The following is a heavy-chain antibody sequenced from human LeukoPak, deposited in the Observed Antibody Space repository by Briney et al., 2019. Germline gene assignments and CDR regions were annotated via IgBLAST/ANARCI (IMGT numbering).Heavy chain of an antibody. Sequence: SETLSLTCTVSGGSISSYYWGWIRQSPGKGLEWIGSMSYSGSAYYNPSLKSRVTISVDTSKNQFSLKLSSVTAADTAVYYCARVAGAATEYLDCWGQGTLVTVSS. CDR1: GGSISSYY. V-gene: IGHV4-39*01. J-gene: IGHJ4*02. CDR3: ARVAGAATEYLDC. D-gene: IGHD6-13*01. CDR2: MSYSGSA.